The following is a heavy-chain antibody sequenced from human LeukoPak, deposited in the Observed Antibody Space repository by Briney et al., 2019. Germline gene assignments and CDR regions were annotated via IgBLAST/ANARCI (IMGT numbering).Heavy chain of an antibody. CDR2: INHRGST. CDR3: ARGGIAAAGTTDY. J-gene: IGHJ4*02. CDR1: GGSFSGYY. D-gene: IGHD6-13*01. Sequence: SETLSLTCAVYGGSFSGYYWSWIRQPPGKGLEWIGEINHRGSTNYNPSLKSRVTISVDTSKNQFSLKLSSVTAADTAVYYCARGGIAAAGTTDYWGQGTLVTVSS. V-gene: IGHV4-34*01.